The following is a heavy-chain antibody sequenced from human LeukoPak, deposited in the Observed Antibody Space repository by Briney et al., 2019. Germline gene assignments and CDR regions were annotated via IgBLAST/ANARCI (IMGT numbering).Heavy chain of an antibody. CDR1: GVTFSNYA. V-gene: IGHV3-23*01. CDR2: MSSSGDNT. J-gene: IGHJ4*02. Sequence: GGSLRLSCAASGVTFSNYAMSWGRQAPGKGRGWVSIMSSSGDNTHYADSVKGRFTISRENSKKTLYLQMNTLRADDTAIYHCARRGWLVNFDYWGQGTLVTVSS. CDR3: ARRGWLVNFDY. D-gene: IGHD6-19*01.